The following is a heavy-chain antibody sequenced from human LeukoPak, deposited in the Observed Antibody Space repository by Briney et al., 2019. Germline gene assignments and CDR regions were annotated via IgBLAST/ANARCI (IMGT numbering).Heavy chain of an antibody. J-gene: IGHJ5*02. V-gene: IGHV1-69*06. D-gene: IGHD2-2*01. CDR3: ARVYCSSTSCYNAIFDP. CDR1: GGTFSSYA. CDR2: IIPIFGTA. Sequence: ASVKVSCKASGGTFSSYAISWVRQAPGQGLEWMGGIIPIFGTANYAQKFQGRVTITADKSTSTAYMELSSLRSEDTAVYYCARVYCSSTSCYNAIFDPWGQGTLVTVSS.